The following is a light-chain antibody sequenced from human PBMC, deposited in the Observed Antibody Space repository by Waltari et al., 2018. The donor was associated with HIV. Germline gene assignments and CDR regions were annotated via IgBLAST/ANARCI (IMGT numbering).Light chain of an antibody. V-gene: IGKV3-15*01. J-gene: IGKJ4*01. CDR3: QHYTNWPLT. CDR2: GAT. Sequence: EVVMTQSPAALSVFPGERATLSCRASQTVSRDLAWYQQKAGQAPRLLIYGATTRATDIPARFSGSGSGTEFTLTISSLQSEDFAVYYCQHYTNWPLTFGGGTKVEI. CDR1: QTVSRD.